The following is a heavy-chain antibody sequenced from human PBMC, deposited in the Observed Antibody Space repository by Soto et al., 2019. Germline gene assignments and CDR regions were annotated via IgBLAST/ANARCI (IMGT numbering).Heavy chain of an antibody. D-gene: IGHD5-18*01. V-gene: IGHV4-34*01. CDR2: INHSGSP. J-gene: IGHJ4*02. CDR3: PTRGRSRYGSDY. Sequence: QVQLQQWGAGLLKPSETLSLTCAVYGGSFSGYYWSWIRQPPGKGLEWIGEINHSGSPNYNPSLKLRVTISVDTSKNQFSLKVSSVTAADTAVYYCPTRGRSRYGSDYWGQGTLVTVSS. CDR1: GGSFSGYY.